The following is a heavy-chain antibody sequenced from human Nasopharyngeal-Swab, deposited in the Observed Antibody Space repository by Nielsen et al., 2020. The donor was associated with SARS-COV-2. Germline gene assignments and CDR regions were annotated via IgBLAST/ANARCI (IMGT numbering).Heavy chain of an antibody. CDR1: GFTFSSYA. CDR3: AKAGRAMVRGVTPFDY. CDR2: LSGSGGST. Sequence: GESLKISCAASGFTFSSYAMSWVRQAPGKGLEWVSALSGSGGSTYYADSVKGRFTISRDNSKNTLYLQMNSLRAEDTAVYYCAKAGRAMVRGVTPFDYWGQGTLVTVSS. V-gene: IGHV3-23*01. D-gene: IGHD3-10*01. J-gene: IGHJ4*02.